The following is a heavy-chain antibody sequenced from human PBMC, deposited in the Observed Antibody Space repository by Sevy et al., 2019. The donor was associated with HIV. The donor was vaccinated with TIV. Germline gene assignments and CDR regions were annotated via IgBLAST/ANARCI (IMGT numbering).Heavy chain of an antibody. D-gene: IGHD2-2*01. V-gene: IGHV3-23*01. Sequence: VGSLRLSCAASGFTFSNYAMSWVRQAPGKGLEWVSSISRSGGSTYYADSVKGRFTISRDNSKNTLYLQMNSLRAEETAVYYCAKVDVVVPVADYGLDVWGQGTTVTVSS. J-gene: IGHJ6*02. CDR1: GFTFSNYA. CDR2: ISRSGGST. CDR3: AKVDVVVPVADYGLDV.